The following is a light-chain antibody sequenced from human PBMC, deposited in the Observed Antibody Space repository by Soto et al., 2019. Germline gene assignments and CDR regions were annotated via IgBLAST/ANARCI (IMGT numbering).Light chain of an antibody. Sequence: QSLLTQPPSVSGAPGQRVTISCTGSTSNIGANFDVHWYQQLPGTAPKLLIYDDSNRPSGVPDRFSGSKSGTSASLAITGLQAEDEADYYCQSYDSSLRGVILGGGTKLTVL. J-gene: IGLJ2*01. V-gene: IGLV1-40*01. CDR1: TSNIGANFD. CDR2: DDS. CDR3: QSYDSSLRGVI.